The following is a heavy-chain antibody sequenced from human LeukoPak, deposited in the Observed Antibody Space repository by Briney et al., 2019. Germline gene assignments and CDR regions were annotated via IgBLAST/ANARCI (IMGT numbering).Heavy chain of an antibody. CDR1: GFTFSSYE. Sequence: PGGSLRLSCAASGFTFSSYEMNWVRQAPGKGLEWVSYISSSGSTIYYADSVKGRFTISRDNAKNSLYLQMNSLRAEDTAVYYCARSYSSSWHYDYWGQGTLVTVSS. CDR3: ARSYSSSWHYDY. CDR2: ISSSGSTI. V-gene: IGHV3-48*03. D-gene: IGHD6-13*01. J-gene: IGHJ4*02.